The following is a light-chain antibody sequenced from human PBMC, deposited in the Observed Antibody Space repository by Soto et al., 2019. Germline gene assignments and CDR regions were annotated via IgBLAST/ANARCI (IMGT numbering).Light chain of an antibody. CDR2: EGT. Sequence: QSALTQPASVSGSPGQSITISCTGTSSDVGNGYDSVSWYQQHPGKAPKLMIYEGTKRPSGVSSRFSGSKSDNTASLTVSGLQSDDEADYFCCLYTSFFSFFGGGTKLTVL. J-gene: IGLJ2*01. CDR3: CLYTSFFSF. V-gene: IGLV2-14*01. CDR1: SSDVGNGYDS.